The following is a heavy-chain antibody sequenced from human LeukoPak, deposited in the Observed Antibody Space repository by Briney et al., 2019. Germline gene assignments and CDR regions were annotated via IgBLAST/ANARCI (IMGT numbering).Heavy chain of an antibody. D-gene: IGHD3/OR15-3a*01. CDR1: GGSFSGYY. CDR2: INHSGST. J-gene: IGHJ4*02. CDR3: ARAWTYHDY. Sequence: SETLSLTCAVYGGSFSGYYWSWIRQPPGKGLEWIGEINHSGSTDYNPSLKSRVTISVDTSKNQFSLKLSSVTAADTAVYYCARAWTYHDYWGQGTLVTVSS. V-gene: IGHV4-34*01.